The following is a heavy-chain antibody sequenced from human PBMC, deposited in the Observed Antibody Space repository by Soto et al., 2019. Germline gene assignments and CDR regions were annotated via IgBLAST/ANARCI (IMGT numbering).Heavy chain of an antibody. CDR1: GGTVSRYA. J-gene: IGHJ4*02. D-gene: IGHD3-10*01. CDR2: FIPIFVSA. V-gene: IGHV1-69*01. CDR3: ARDVSSDTTGFRGYDL. Sequence: QLHLVQSGAEVKKAGSSVKVSCKASGGTVSRYAITWVRQAPGKGLEWMGVFIPIFVSAHYAPKFQGRITITADESTSTAYMELSGLTSEDTAIYYSARDVSSDTTGFRGYDLWGQGTQVTVSS.